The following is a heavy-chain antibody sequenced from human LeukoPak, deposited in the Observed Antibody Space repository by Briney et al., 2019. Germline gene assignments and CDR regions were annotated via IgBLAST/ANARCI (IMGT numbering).Heavy chain of an antibody. CDR2: ISGSGGGT. J-gene: IGHJ6*03. Sequence: GGSLRLSCAASGFTFSSYGMNWVRQAPGKGLEWVSAISGSGGGTFYADSVKGRFTISRDNSKNMLYLQMSSLRAEDTAVYYCTKCLKWFGERNNYYYYMDVWGKGTTVTISS. CDR3: TKCLKWFGERNNYYYYMDV. D-gene: IGHD3-10*01. CDR1: GFTFSSYG. V-gene: IGHV3-23*01.